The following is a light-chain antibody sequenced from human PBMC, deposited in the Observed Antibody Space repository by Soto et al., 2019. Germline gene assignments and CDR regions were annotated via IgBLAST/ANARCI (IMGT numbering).Light chain of an antibody. V-gene: IGKV3-15*01. Sequence: EIVMTQSPATLSVSPGERATLSCRASQSISSNLAWYQQKPGQAPRLLIYSASTRATGIPARFSGSGSETEFTLTISSLQSEDVAVYYCQQYIKWPPTYTFGQGTKLEIK. CDR3: QQYIKWPPTYT. CDR1: QSISSN. CDR2: SAS. J-gene: IGKJ2*01.